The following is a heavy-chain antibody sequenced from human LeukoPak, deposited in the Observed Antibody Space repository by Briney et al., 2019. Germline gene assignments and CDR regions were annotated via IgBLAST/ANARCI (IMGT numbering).Heavy chain of an antibody. D-gene: IGHD2-2*01. V-gene: IGHV1-2*02. CDR3: ARDGARSLLWRWFDP. J-gene: IGHJ5*02. CDR2: INPNSGGT. CDR1: GYTFTDYY. Sequence: ASVKVSCKASGYTFTDYYMHWVRQAPGQGLEWMGWINPNSGGTNYAQKFQGRVTMTRDTSISTAYMELSRLRSDDTAVYYCARDGARSLLWRWFDPWGQGTLVTVSS.